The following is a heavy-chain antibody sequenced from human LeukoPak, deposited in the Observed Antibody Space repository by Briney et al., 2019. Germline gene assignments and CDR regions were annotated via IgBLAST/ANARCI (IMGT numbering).Heavy chain of an antibody. CDR1: GFXFSSYW. V-gene: IGHV3-74*01. J-gene: IGHJ4*02. CDR2: INSDGSST. Sequence: GGSLRLSCAASGFXFSSYWIHWVRQGPGKGLVWVSRINSDGSSTTYADSVKGRFTMSRDNAKNTVFLQMNSLRADDTAVYYCGRAHSYNYGDYWGQGILVTVSS. CDR3: GRAHSYNYGDY. D-gene: IGHD3-16*01.